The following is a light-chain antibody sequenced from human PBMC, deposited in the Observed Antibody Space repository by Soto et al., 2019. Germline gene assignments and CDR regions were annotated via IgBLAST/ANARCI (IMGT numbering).Light chain of an antibody. CDR3: QQYGTSPIT. V-gene: IGKV3-20*01. Sequence: EIVLTQSPGTLSLSPGERATLSCRASQSVSSSYLAWYQQKPGQAPRLLIYGASSRATGIPDRFGGSGSGTDFTLTISRLEPADFGVYYCQQYGTSPITFGQGTRLEIK. J-gene: IGKJ5*01. CDR2: GAS. CDR1: QSVSSSY.